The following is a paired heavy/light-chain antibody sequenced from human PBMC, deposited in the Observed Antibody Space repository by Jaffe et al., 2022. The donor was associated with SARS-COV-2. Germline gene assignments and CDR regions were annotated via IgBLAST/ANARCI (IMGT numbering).Heavy chain of an antibody. CDR3: ARDFVRYQLPRYYYYGMDV. CDR1: GGSISSGSYY. V-gene: IGHV4-61*02. CDR2: IYTSGST. Sequence: QVQLQESGPGLVKPSQTLSLTCTVSGGSISSGSYYWSWIRQPAGKGLEWIGRIYTSGSTNYNPSLKSRVTISVDTSKNQFSLKLSSVTAADTAVYYCARDFVRYQLPRYYYYGMDVWGQGTTVTVSS. J-gene: IGHJ6*02. D-gene: IGHD2-2*01.
Light chain of an antibody. V-gene: IGLV2-14*01. J-gene: IGLJ2*01. Sequence: QSALTQPASVSGSPGQSITISCTGTSSDVGGYNYVSWYQQHPGKAPKLMIYEVSNRPSGVPDRFSGSKSGNTASLTISGLQAEDEADYYCSSYTSSSTLDVVFGGGTKLTVL. CDR1: SSDVGGYNY. CDR2: EVS. CDR3: SSYTSSSTLDVV.